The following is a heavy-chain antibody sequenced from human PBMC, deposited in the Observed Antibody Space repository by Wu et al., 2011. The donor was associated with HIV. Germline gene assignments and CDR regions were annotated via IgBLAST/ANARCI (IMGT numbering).Heavy chain of an antibody. Sequence: VQLVQSGAEVKKPGASVKVSCKASGYTFTGYYMHWVRQAPGQGLEWMGWINPNSGGTNYAQKFQGRVTMTRDTSISTAYMELSRLRSDDTAVYYCARESEGQRMKDFYYYMAVWGQRDHGHRLF. CDR1: GYTFTGYY. D-gene: IGHD1-1*01. V-gene: IGHV1-2*02. J-gene: IGHJ6*03. CDR3: ARESEGQRMKDFYYYMAV. CDR2: INPNSGGT.